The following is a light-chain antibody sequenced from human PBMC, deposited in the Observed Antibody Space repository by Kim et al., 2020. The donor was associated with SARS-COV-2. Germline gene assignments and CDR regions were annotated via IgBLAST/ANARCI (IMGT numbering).Light chain of an antibody. Sequence: DIQMTQSPSTLSASVGDRVTITCRASQSINNWLAWYQQKPGKAPTLLIYKTSSLESGVPSRFSGSGSGTEFTLTISSLQPDDFATYYCQQYNSLWTFGQGTKV. CDR3: QQYNSLWT. CDR1: QSINNW. V-gene: IGKV1-5*03. CDR2: KTS. J-gene: IGKJ1*01.